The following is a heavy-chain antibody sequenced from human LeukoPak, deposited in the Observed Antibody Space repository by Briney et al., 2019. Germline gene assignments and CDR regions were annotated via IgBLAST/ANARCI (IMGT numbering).Heavy chain of an antibody. D-gene: IGHD3-10*01. CDR1: GFTFSSYS. Sequence: PGGSLRLPCAASGFTFSSYSMNWVRQAPGKGLEWVSFISTSSSYIYYADSVKGRFTISRDNAKNSLYLQMNSLRAEDTAVYYCARFATYGSGTYAFDYWGQGTLVTVSS. CDR3: ARFATYGSGTYAFDY. J-gene: IGHJ4*02. CDR2: ISTSSSYI. V-gene: IGHV3-21*01.